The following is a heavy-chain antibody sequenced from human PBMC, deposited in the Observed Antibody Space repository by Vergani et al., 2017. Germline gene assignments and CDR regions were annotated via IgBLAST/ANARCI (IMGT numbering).Heavy chain of an antibody. CDR1: GGSISSGGYY. CDR2: IYYSGST. CDR3: ARVVRGYKAAGGTLRNYYYYMDV. V-gene: IGHV4-31*03. J-gene: IGHJ6*03. D-gene: IGHD6-13*01. Sequence: QVQLQESGPGLVKPSQTLSLTCTVSGGSISSGGYYWSWIRQHPGKGLEWIGYIYYSGSTYYNPSLKSRVTISVDTSKNQFSLKLSSVTAADTAVYYCARVVRGYKAAGGTLRNYYYYMDVWGKGTTVTVSS.